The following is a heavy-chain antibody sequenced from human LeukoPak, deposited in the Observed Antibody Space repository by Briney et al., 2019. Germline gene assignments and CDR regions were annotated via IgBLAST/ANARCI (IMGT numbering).Heavy chain of an antibody. J-gene: IGHJ4*02. CDR2: ISSSGNII. Sequence: GGSLRLSCAASGFTFSNYYMGWIRQAPGKGLEWVSYISSSGNIIHYADSVKGRFTISRDNTKNSLFLQMNSPRAEDTAVYYCAKRDEMRITMIVVVSFDYWGQGTLVTVSS. CDR1: GFTFSNYY. V-gene: IGHV3-11*01. CDR3: AKRDEMRITMIVVVSFDY. D-gene: IGHD3-22*01.